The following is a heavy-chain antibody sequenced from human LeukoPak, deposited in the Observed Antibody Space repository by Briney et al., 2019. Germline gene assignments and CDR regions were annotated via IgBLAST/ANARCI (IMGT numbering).Heavy chain of an antibody. D-gene: IGHD1-26*01. J-gene: IGHJ4*02. CDR2: ISSSSSYI. CDR1: GFTFKTYS. V-gene: IGHV3-21*01. CDR3: AREMGATDG. Sequence: GGSLTLFCAASGFTFKTYSMNGLRQAPGKGLEWVSSISSSSSYIYYADSVKGRFTIYRDNAKNSLYLQMNSLRDQDTAVSYCAREMGATDGWGQGTLVTVSS.